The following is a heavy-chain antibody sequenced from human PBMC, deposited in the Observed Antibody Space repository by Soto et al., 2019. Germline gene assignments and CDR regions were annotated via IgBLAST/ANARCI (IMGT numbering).Heavy chain of an antibody. V-gene: IGHV2-5*02. CDR2: IYWDDDK. CDR3: AHTPGPHGMDV. J-gene: IGHJ6*02. Sequence: GPKLVNPTQTLTLTCTFSGFSLSNKRVGVGWIRQPPGKALEWLALIYWDDDKRYSPSLKSRLTITKDTSKNQVVLTMTNMDPVDTATYYCAHTPGPHGMDVWGQGTTVTVSS. CDR1: GFSLSNKRVG.